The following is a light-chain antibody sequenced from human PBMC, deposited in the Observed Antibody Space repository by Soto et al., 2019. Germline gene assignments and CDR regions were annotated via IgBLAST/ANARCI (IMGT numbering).Light chain of an antibody. CDR1: QSVSSY. J-gene: IGKJ5*01. CDR2: DAS. CDR3: QQRSNWPPT. Sequence: EIVLTQSPATLSLSPGERATLSWRASQSVSSYLAWYQQKPGQAPRLLIYDASNRATGIPARFSGSGSGTDFTLTISSLEPEDFAVYYCQQRSNWPPTFGQGTRLGIK. V-gene: IGKV3-11*01.